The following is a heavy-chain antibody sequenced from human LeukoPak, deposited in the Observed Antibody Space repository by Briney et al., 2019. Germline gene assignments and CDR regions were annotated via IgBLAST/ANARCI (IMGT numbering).Heavy chain of an antibody. CDR1: GYTFTGYY. CDR3: ARGRGYSYGSGDY. Sequence: ASVKVSCKASGYTFTGYYMHWVRQAPGQGLEWMGRINPNSGGTNYAQKFQGRVTMTRDTSVSTAYMELSRLRSDDTAVYYCARGRGYSYGSGDYWGQGTLVTVSS. V-gene: IGHV1-2*02. D-gene: IGHD5-18*01. CDR2: INPNSGGT. J-gene: IGHJ4*02.